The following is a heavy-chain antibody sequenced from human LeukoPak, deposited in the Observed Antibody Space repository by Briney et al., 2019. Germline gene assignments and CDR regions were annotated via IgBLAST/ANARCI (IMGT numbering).Heavy chain of an antibody. CDR1: GFTFSNYW. Sequence: GGSLRLSCAASGFTFSNYWVSWARQAPGKGLEWVAKIKQDGSEKNYVESLKGRFTISRDNAKNSLYLQMSSLTAEDTALYYCARDQGYDGRGNYYPYHFDCWGQGTLVTVSS. CDR2: IKQDGSEK. D-gene: IGHD3-22*01. V-gene: IGHV3-7*01. J-gene: IGHJ4*02. CDR3: ARDQGYDGRGNYYPYHFDC.